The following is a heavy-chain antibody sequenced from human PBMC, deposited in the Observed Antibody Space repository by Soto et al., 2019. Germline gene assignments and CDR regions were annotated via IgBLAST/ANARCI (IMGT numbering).Heavy chain of an antibody. J-gene: IGHJ3*02. Sequence: SETLSLTCTVSGGSISSGGYYWSWIRQHPGKGLEWIGYIYYSGSTYYNPSLMSRVTISVDTSKNQFSLKLCSVPAAHTAVYYSARIEMTDDAFDIWGQVTMVTV. V-gene: IGHV4-31*03. CDR3: ARIEMTDDAFDI. CDR1: GGSISSGGYY. CDR2: IYYSGST.